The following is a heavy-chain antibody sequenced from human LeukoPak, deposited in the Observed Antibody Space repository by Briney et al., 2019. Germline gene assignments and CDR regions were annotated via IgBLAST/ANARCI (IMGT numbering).Heavy chain of an antibody. CDR2: VYYSGST. CDR3: ARQTGYNNIWYVLFDY. V-gene: IGHV4-59*08. D-gene: IGHD6-13*01. Sequence: SETLSLTCTVSGGSISSYYWSWIRQPPGKGLEWIGYVYYSGSTNYNPSLKSRVTISVDTSKNLFSLKLSSVTAADTAVYYCARQTGYNNIWYVLFDYWGQGALVTVSS. CDR1: GGSISSYY. J-gene: IGHJ4*02.